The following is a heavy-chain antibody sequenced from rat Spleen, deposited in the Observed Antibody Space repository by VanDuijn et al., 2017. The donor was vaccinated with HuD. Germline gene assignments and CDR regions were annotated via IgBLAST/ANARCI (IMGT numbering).Heavy chain of an antibody. Sequence: QVQLKESGPGLVQPSQTLSLTCTVSGFSLTNYHVSWVRQPPGKGLEWMGVIWTGGATDFNSALKSRLSISRDTSRSQVFLKMNSLQTEDLATYYCARSTGSSDWYFDFWGPGTMVTVSS. CDR2: IWTGGAT. V-gene: IGHV2-43*01. CDR3: ARSTGSSDWYFDF. J-gene: IGHJ1*01. CDR1: GFSLTNYH. D-gene: IGHD5-1*01.